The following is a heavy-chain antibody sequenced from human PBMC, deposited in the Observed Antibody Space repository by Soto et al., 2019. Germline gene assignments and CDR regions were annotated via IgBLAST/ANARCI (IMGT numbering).Heavy chain of an antibody. CDR1: GCTISNGGYY. V-gene: IGHV4-31*02. CDR3: ARDITIFGVAPRGDFDI. CDR2: IYYSGST. D-gene: IGHD3-3*01. J-gene: IGHJ3*02. Sequence: KPSESLTLTCTVSGCTISNGGYYWICLRPHPGQGLEWVGYIYYSGSTYYNPSLKSRVTISVDTSKNQFSLKLSSVTAADTAVYYCARDITIFGVAPRGDFDIWGQGTMVTVSS.